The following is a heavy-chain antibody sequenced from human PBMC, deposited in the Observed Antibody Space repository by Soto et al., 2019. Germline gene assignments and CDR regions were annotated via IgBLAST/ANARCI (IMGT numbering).Heavy chain of an antibody. CDR3: ARHGSF. J-gene: IGHJ4*02. Sequence: SETLCISWIVSVVSIRATSYYWGWIRQTPGKGLEWIGTIYYSGETYYNPSLGSRVTISIDTSKNHFSLNLTSVTAADTAIYYCARHGSFWGQGALVTVSS. D-gene: IGHD3-16*02. CDR2: IYYSGET. CDR1: VVSIRATSYY. V-gene: IGHV4-39*01.